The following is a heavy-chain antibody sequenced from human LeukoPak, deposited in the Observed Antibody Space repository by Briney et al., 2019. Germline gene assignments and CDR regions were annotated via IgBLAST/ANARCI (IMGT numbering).Heavy chain of an antibody. V-gene: IGHV3-30*02. CDR3: AKDRQILPPRKYYGMNAFDI. CDR1: GFTFSSYG. J-gene: IGHJ3*02. Sequence: GGSLRLSCAASGFTFSSYGMHWVRQAPGKGLEWVAFIRYDGSNKYYADSVKGRFTISRDNSKNTLYLQMNSLRAEDTAVYYCAKDRQILPPRKYYGMNAFDIWGQGTMVTVSS. CDR2: IRYDGSNK. D-gene: IGHD4-17*01.